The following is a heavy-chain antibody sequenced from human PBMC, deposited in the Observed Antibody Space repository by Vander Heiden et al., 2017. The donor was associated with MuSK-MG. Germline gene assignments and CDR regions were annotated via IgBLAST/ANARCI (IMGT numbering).Heavy chain of an antibody. D-gene: IGHD2-2*01. CDR3: ASQYCSSSSCFLSLLDY. CDR2: ISYDGSNK. V-gene: IGHV3-30*03. CDR1: GFTFSSYG. J-gene: IGHJ4*02. Sequence: QVQLVESGGGVVQPGRSLRLSCAASGFTFSSYGMHWVRQAPGKGLGLVAVISYDGSNKYYADSVKGRFTISRDNSKNTLYLQMNSLRAEDTAVYYCASQYCSSSSCFLSLLDYWGQGTLVTVSS.